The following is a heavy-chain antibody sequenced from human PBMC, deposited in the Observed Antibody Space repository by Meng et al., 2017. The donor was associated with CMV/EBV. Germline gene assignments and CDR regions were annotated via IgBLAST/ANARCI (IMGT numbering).Heavy chain of an antibody. J-gene: IGHJ6*02. Sequence: ASVKVSCKASGYTFTSYDINWVRQATGQGLEWMGWMNPNSGNTGYAQKFQGRVTITRNTSISTAYMELSSLRSEDTAVYYRARGYCSSTSCYTRYYYGMDVWGQGTTVTVSS. CDR2: MNPNSGNT. V-gene: IGHV1-8*03. CDR3: ARGYCSSTSCYTRYYYGMDV. CDR1: GYTFTSYD. D-gene: IGHD2-2*02.